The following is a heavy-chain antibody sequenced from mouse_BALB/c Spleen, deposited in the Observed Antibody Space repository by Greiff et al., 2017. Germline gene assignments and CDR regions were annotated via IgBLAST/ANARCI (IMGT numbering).Heavy chain of an antibody. J-gene: IGHJ3*01. CDR2: ISSGGST. D-gene: IGHD1-2*01. V-gene: IGHV5-6-5*01. CDR3: AREGQYYGIFAY. CDR1: GFTFSSYA. Sequence: EVMLVESGGGLVKPGGSLKLSCAASGFTFSSYAMSWVRQTPEKRLEWVASISSGGSTYYPDSVKGRFTISRDNARNILYLQMSSLRSEDTAMYYCAREGQYYGIFAYWGQGTLVTVSA.